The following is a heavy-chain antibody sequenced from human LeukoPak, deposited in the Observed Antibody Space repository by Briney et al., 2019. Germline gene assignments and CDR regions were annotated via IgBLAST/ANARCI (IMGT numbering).Heavy chain of an antibody. Sequence: ASVTVSCKASGYTFTSYYMHWVRQAPGQGLEWMGKINPSDGSTRYAQKFQGRVTMTRDMSTSTVYMELSSLRSEDTAVYYCASSFYDLLVYFDYWGQGTLVTVSS. CDR3: ASSFYDLLVYFDY. J-gene: IGHJ4*02. CDR1: GYTFTSYY. CDR2: INPSDGST. D-gene: IGHD5/OR15-5a*01. V-gene: IGHV1-46*01.